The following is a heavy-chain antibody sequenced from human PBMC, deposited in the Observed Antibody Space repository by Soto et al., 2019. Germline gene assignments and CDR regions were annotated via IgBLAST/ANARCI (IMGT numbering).Heavy chain of an antibody. CDR2: IVVGSGNT. Sequence: ASVKVSCKASGFTFTSSAMQWVRQARGQRLEWIGWIVVGSGNTIYAQKFQDRVTMTSDTSTSTIYIELSSLRSEDTAVFYCARIYGTYYDILTGLWGGHFDYWGQGTQVTVSS. D-gene: IGHD3-9*01. V-gene: IGHV1-58*02. CDR3: ARIYGTYYDILTGLWGGHFDY. J-gene: IGHJ4*02. CDR1: GFTFTSSA.